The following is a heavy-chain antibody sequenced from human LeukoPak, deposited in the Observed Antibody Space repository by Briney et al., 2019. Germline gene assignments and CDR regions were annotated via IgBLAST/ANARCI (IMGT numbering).Heavy chain of an antibody. CDR2: ISYDGSNK. Sequence: GGSLRLSCAASGFTFSSYAMHWVRQAPGKGLEWVAVISYDGSNKYYADSVKGRFTISRDNSKNTLYLQMNSLRAEDTALYYCAKDISRGSYLYYYYYYGMDVWGQGTTVTVSS. CDR3: AKDISRGSYLYYYYYYGMDV. J-gene: IGHJ6*02. CDR1: GFTFSSYA. D-gene: IGHD1-26*01. V-gene: IGHV3-30-3*01.